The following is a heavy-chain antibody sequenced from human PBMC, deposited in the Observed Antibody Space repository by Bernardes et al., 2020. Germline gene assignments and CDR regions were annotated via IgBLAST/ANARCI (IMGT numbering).Heavy chain of an antibody. J-gene: IGHJ4*02. D-gene: IGHD3-22*01. V-gene: IGHV1-18*01. CDR1: GYTFISYG. CDR3: ARAGYYYDRSGYLGLDY. CDR2: ISAYNGNT. Sequence: ASVKVSCKASGYTFISYGISWVRQAPGQGLEWMGWISAYNGNTNYARKVLGRVTMTTDTSTSTAYMELRSLRSDDTAVYYCARAGYYYDRSGYLGLDYWGQGTLVIVSS.